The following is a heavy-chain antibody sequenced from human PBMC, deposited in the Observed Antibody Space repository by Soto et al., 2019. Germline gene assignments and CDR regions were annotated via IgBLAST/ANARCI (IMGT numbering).Heavy chain of an antibody. CDR3: TRDHYGRGFSSGAFDS. CDR1: GGTCGAHA. Sequence: GLLLRLSWSPSGGTCGAHASSWFRQAPGKGLEWVGFIKSKAFGGTPEYAASVKGRFTISRDDSMSIAYLQMNSLKTDDTAVYYCTRDHYGRGFSSGAFDSWGQGTPVTVSS. CDR2: IKSKAFGGTP. D-gene: IGHD5-18*01. V-gene: IGHV3-49*03. J-gene: IGHJ4*02.